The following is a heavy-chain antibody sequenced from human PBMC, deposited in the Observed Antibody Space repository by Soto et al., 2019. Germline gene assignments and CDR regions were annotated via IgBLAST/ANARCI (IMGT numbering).Heavy chain of an antibody. V-gene: IGHV1-69*12. CDR1: GGTFSNSA. J-gene: IGHJ4*02. Sequence: QVHLEQSGAEVKRPGSSVKVSCKASGGTFSNSAISWVRQAPGQGLEWMGGIMPIFRTPDYAPKFQGRVTITADESSTTAYMELTGLSSADTAVYYCARDKDRLQLGGNYYSILDLWGQGTKVTVSS. D-gene: IGHD2-15*01. CDR3: ARDKDRLQLGGNYYSILDL. CDR2: IMPIFRTP.